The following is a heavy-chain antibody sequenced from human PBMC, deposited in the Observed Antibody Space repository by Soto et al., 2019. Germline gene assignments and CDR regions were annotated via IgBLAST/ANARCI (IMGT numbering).Heavy chain of an antibody. J-gene: IGHJ4*02. V-gene: IGHV4-30-4*01. CDR2: IYYSGST. Sequence: PSETLSLTCTVSGGSISSGNYYWSWIRQPPGKGLEWIGYIYYSGSTYYNPSLKSRVTISIDTSKNQFSLNLSSVTAADTAVYYCARVHDILTGYSMAFDYWGQRTLVTVSS. CDR1: GGSISSGNYY. D-gene: IGHD3-9*01. CDR3: ARVHDILTGYSMAFDY.